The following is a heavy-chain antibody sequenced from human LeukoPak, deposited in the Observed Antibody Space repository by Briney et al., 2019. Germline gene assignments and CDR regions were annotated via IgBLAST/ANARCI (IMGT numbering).Heavy chain of an antibody. D-gene: IGHD2-2*01. CDR1: GYYFTNYW. CDR3: ARHTRRTRYCSSARCYYYYGVDV. J-gene: IGHJ6*02. CDR2: IYPGDSDN. Sequence: NRGASLKISCNCSGYYFTNYWIGWGRQLPGKGLEWMGIIYPGDSDNKYSPSFQGQVTISADKSISPPYLQWSTLKVSDTAMYYCARHTRRTRYCSSARCYYYYGVDVWGRGTTVTVSS. V-gene: IGHV5-51*01.